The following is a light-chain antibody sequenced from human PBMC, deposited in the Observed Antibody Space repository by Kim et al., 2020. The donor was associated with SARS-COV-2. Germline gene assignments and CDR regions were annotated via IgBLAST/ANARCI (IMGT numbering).Light chain of an antibody. J-gene: IGLJ2*01. CDR1: YPNLGKND. V-gene: IGLV1-47*01. CDR3: VSWDDSLSGFVA. Sequence: QEVTISCSGTYPNLGKNDVYWYQHLPGRVPKLVISRGDERRSGISNRFSGSQSGTSASLAISGLRPEDAGDYYCVSWDDSLSGFVAFGGGTQLTVL. CDR2: RGD.